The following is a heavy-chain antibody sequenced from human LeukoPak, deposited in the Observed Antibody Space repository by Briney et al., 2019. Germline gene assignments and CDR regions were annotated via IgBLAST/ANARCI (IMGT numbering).Heavy chain of an antibody. CDR3: ARDRGYCSGGSCASHAFDI. D-gene: IGHD2-15*01. J-gene: IGHJ3*02. Sequence: SETLSLTCTVSGYSTSSGYYWGWIRQPPGKGLEWIVSIYHSGSTYYNPSLKSRVTISVDTSKNQFSLKLSSVTAADTAVYYCARDRGYCSGGSCASHAFDIWGQGTMVTVSS. CDR1: GYSTSSGYY. V-gene: IGHV4-38-2*02. CDR2: IYHSGST.